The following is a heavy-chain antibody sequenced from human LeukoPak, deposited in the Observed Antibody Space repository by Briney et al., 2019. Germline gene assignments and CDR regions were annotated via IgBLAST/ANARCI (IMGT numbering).Heavy chain of an antibody. J-gene: IGHJ4*02. CDR1: GYTFTSYG. CDR2: ISAYNGNT. Sequence: ASVKVSCKASGYTFTSYGISWVRQAPGQGLEWMGWISAYNGNTNYAQKLRGRVTMTTDTSTSTAYMELRSLRSDDTAVYYCARDRGQREVTTCFDYWGQGTLVTVSS. V-gene: IGHV1-18*01. CDR3: ARDRGQREVTTCFDY. D-gene: IGHD4-17*01.